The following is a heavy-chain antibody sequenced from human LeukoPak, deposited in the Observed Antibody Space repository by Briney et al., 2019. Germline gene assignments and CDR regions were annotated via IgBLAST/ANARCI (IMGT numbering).Heavy chain of an antibody. Sequence: GGSLRLSCAASGFTFSSYAMHWVRQAPGKGLEWVAVISYDGSNKYYADSVKGRFTIFRDNSKNTLYLQMNSLRAEDTAVYYCARPLVRTRYYFDYWGQGTLVTVSS. D-gene: IGHD2-8*01. J-gene: IGHJ4*02. CDR1: GFTFSSYA. CDR3: ARPLVRTRYYFDY. CDR2: ISYDGSNK. V-gene: IGHV3-30-3*01.